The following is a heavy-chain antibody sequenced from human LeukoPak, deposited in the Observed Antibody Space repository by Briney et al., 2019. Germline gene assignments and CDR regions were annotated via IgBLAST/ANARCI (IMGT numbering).Heavy chain of an antibody. CDR2: IYWNDDK. D-gene: IGHD3-9*01. V-gene: IGHV2-5*01. CDR1: GFSLSTTGVG. Sequence: ESGPTLVKPTQTLTLTCTFSGFSLSTTGVGVGWIRQPPGKALEWLALIYWNDDKRYSPSLKSRLTIAKDTSKNQVVLTMTNMDPVDTATYYCAHSPGLRYFDWDPFVYYWGQGTLVTVSS. J-gene: IGHJ4*02. CDR3: AHSPGLRYFDWDPFVYY.